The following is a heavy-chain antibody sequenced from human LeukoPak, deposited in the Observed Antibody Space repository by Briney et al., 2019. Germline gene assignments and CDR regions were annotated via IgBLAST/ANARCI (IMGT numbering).Heavy chain of an antibody. CDR3: AKGSSGLLPVMGDY. D-gene: IGHD1-26*01. CDR1: GFTFSSYA. J-gene: IGHJ4*02. Sequence: GGSLRLSCSASGFTFSSYAMSWVRQAPGKGLEWVSAISGSGGSTYYADSVKGRFTISRDNSKNTLYLQMNSLRAEDTAVYYCAKGSSGLLPVMGDYWGQGTLVTVSS. CDR2: ISGSGGST. V-gene: IGHV3-23*01.